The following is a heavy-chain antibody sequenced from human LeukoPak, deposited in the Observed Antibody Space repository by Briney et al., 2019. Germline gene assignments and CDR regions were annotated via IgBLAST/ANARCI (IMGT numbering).Heavy chain of an antibody. CDR3: AKGYGSGSYFPDY. V-gene: IGHV3-30*02. J-gene: IGHJ4*02. CDR1: GFTFSNYS. D-gene: IGHD3-10*01. Sequence: GGSLRLSCAASGFTFSNYSIHWVRHAPGKGLERVAFIRYDGSNKYYADSVKGRFTISRDNSKNTLYLQMNSLRAEDTAVYYCAKGYGSGSYFPDYWGQGTLVTVSS. CDR2: IRYDGSNK.